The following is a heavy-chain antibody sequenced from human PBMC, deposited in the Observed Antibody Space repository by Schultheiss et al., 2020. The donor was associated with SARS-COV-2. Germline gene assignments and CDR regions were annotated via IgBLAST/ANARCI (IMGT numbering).Heavy chain of an antibody. D-gene: IGHD6-13*01. Sequence: SETLSLTCTVSGGSISSYYWSWIRQPPGKGLEWIGEINHSGSTNYNPSLKSRVTISVDTSKNQFSLKLSSVTAADTAVYYCASLVLYSSSWHAEYFQHWGQDTLVTVSS. V-gene: IGHV4-34*01. CDR3: ASLVLYSSSWHAEYFQH. CDR2: INHSGST. CDR1: GGSISSYY. J-gene: IGHJ1*01.